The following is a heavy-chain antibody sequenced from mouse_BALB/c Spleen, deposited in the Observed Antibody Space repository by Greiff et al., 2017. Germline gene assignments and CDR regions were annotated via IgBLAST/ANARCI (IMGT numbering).Heavy chain of an antibody. J-gene: IGHJ2*01. Sequence: DVKLVESGGGLVQPGGSRKLSCAASGFTFSSFGMHWVRQAPEKGLEWVAYISSGSSTIYYADTVKGRFTISRDNPKNTLFLQMTSLRSEDTAMYYCARGGVVAKFDYWGQGTTLTVSS. CDR1: GFTFSSFG. CDR3: ARGGVVAKFDY. V-gene: IGHV5-17*02. CDR2: ISSGSSTI. D-gene: IGHD1-1*01.